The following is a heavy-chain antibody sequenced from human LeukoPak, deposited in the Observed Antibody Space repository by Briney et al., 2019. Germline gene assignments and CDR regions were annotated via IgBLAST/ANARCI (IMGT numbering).Heavy chain of an antibody. Sequence: PGGSLRLSCAASGFTFSSYSMNWVRQAPGKGLEWVSYISSSSSTIYYADSVKGRFTISRDNAKNSLCLQMNSLRAEDTAVYYCWSGSSSYYYYGMDVWGQGTTVTVSS. J-gene: IGHJ6*02. V-gene: IGHV3-48*01. D-gene: IGHD6-6*01. CDR1: GFTFSSYS. CDR2: ISSSSSTI. CDR3: WSGSSSYYYYGMDV.